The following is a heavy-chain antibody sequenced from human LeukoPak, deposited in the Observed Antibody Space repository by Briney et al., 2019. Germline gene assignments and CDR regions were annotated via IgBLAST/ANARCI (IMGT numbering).Heavy chain of an antibody. J-gene: IGHJ6*03. V-gene: IGHV3-30-3*02. D-gene: IGHD6-13*01. CDR1: GFTFSSYA. CDR3: AKTSSSWSNDNYYYYMDV. Sequence: GGSLRLSCAASGFTFSSYAMHWVRQAPGKGLEWVAVISYDGSNKYYADSVRGRFTISRDNLKNTLFLQMNSLRVEDTAVYYCAKTSSSWSNDNYYYYMDVWGKGTTVTVSS. CDR2: ISYDGSNK.